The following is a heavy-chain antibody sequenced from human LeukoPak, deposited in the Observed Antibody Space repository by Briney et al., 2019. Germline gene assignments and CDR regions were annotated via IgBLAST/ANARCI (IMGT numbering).Heavy chain of an antibody. CDR2: ISSSGSTI. V-gene: IGHV3-48*03. Sequence: GGSLRLSCAASGFTFSSYEMNWVRQAPGKGLEWVSYISSSGSTIYYADSVKGRFTISRDNAKSSLYLQMNSLRAEDTAVYYCARGHREFDPWGQGTLVTVSS. CDR3: ARGHREFDP. J-gene: IGHJ5*02. CDR1: GFTFSSYE.